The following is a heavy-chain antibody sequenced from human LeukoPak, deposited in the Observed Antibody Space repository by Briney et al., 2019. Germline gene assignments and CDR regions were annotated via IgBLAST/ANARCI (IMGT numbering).Heavy chain of an antibody. Sequence: PSETLSLTCTVSGGSISSGGYYWSWIRQHPGTGLEWIGYIYYSGSTYYNPSLESRVTISVDTSKNQFSLKLSSVTAADTAVYYCAVGYYGSGTPFDYWGQGTLVTVSS. D-gene: IGHD3-10*01. CDR1: GGSISSGGYY. CDR3: AVGYYGSGTPFDY. CDR2: IYYSGST. J-gene: IGHJ4*02. V-gene: IGHV4-31*03.